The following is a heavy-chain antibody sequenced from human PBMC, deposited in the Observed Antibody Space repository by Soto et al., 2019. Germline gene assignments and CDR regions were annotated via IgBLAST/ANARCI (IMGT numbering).Heavy chain of an antibody. CDR1: GGPISSGGYY. J-gene: IGHJ3*02. V-gene: IGHV4-31*03. D-gene: IGHD3-10*01. Sequence: QVQLQESGPGLVKPSQTLSLTCTVSGGPISSGGYYWSWIRQHPGKGLEWIGYIYYSGSTYYNPSLKSRVTISVDTSKNQFSLKLSSVTAADTAVYYCARDEGSGLPDAFDIWGQGTMVTVSS. CDR3: ARDEGSGLPDAFDI. CDR2: IYYSGST.